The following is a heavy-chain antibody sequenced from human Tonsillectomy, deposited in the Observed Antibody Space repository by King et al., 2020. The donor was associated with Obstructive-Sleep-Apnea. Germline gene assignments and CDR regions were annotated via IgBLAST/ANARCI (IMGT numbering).Heavy chain of an antibody. CDR1: GYSFTSYL. J-gene: IGHJ4*02. CDR3: ARTYYDSSGLNFDY. Sequence: VQLVQSGAEVKKPGESLRISCKGSGYSFTSYLISWVRQMPGKCLEWMGRIDPSDSFTNYSPSFQGHVTISADKSFSTAYLQWSSLKASDTAMYYCARTYYDSSGLNFDYWGQGTLVTVSS. CDR2: IDPSDSFT. V-gene: IGHV5-10-1*03. D-gene: IGHD3-22*01.